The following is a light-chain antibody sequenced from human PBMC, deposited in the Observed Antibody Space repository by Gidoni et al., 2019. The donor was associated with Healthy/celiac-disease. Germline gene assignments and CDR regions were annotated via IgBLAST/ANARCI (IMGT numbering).Light chain of an antibody. CDR3: RQYGSSPLT. CDR1: QSVSSSY. J-gene: IGKJ4*01. V-gene: IGKV3-20*01. CDR2: GAS. Sequence: EIVLTQSPGTLSLSPGERATLSCRASQSVSSSYLAWYQQKPGQAPRLLIHGASSRATGSPDRFSGSGSGTDFTLTISRREPEDFAVYYCRQYGSSPLTFGGGTKVEIK.